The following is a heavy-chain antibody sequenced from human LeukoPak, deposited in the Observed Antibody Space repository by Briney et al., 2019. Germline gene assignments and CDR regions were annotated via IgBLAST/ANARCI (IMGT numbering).Heavy chain of an antibody. D-gene: IGHD4-17*01. V-gene: IGHV4-59*11. Sequence: SETLSLTCAVSADSFSSHYWTWIRQPPGKGLEWIGYISYIGSTNYNPSLKGRVTISIDTSKNQFSLKLSSVTAADTAVYYCARDLVTVTKGFDIWGQGTMVTVSS. J-gene: IGHJ3*02. CDR1: ADSFSSHY. CDR2: ISYIGST. CDR3: ARDLVTVTKGFDI.